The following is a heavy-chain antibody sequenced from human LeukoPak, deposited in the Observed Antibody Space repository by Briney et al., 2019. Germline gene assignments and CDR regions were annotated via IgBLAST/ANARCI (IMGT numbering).Heavy chain of an antibody. CDR3: AKDMTHDYYAPAFDY. Sequence: PGRSLRLSCAASGFTFDDYAMHWVRQAPGKGLEWVSGISWNSGSIGYADSVEGRFTISRDNAKNSLYLQMNSLRAEDTALYYCAKDMTHDYYAPAFDYWGQGTLVTVSS. D-gene: IGHD3-10*01. J-gene: IGHJ4*02. V-gene: IGHV3-9*01. CDR1: GFTFDDYA. CDR2: ISWNSGSI.